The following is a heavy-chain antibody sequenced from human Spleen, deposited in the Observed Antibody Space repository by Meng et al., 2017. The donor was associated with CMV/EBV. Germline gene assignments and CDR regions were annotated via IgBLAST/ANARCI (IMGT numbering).Heavy chain of an antibody. CDR1: GVTFSSYT. CDR2: FIPLLDVA. V-gene: IGHV1-69*02. J-gene: IGHJ4*02. Sequence: SCKASGVTFSSYTITWVRQAPGQGLEWMGGFIPLLDVANYAQKFQGRVTITANKSTRTAYMELSSLRSEDTAVYYCVNSLSSGWTFDSWGQGTLVTVSS. D-gene: IGHD6-19*01. CDR3: VNSLSSGWTFDS.